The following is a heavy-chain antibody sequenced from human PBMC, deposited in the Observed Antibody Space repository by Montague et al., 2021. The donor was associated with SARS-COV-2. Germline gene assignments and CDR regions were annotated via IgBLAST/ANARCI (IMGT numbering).Heavy chain of an antibody. V-gene: IGHV4-39*01. CDR2: IYYSGTT. CDR3: VRMGAAHRLNSWFDP. D-gene: IGHD1-26*01. CDR1: GGSISSSDSY. Sequence: SETLSLTCTVSGGSISSSDSYWGWIRQPPGKGLEWIGNIYYSGTTYYNPSLKSRITMDVDTSKNQFSLNLISVTAADTAVYFCVRMGAAHRLNSWFDPWGQGALVTVSS. J-gene: IGHJ5*02.